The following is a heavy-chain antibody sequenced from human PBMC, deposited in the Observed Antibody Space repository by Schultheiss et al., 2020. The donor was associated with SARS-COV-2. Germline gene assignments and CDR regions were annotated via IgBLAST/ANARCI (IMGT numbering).Heavy chain of an antibody. V-gene: IGHV3-30*04. J-gene: IGHJ4*01. CDR3: ATSSGPFYGDPPDY. Sequence: GGSLRLSCAASGFTFSSYAMHWVRQAPGKGLEWVAVISYDGSNKYYADSVKGRFTISRDNSKNTLYLQMNSLRAEDTAVYYCATSSGPFYGDPPDYWGQEPWSPSPQ. D-gene: IGHD4-17*01. CDR2: ISYDGSNK. CDR1: GFTFSSYA.